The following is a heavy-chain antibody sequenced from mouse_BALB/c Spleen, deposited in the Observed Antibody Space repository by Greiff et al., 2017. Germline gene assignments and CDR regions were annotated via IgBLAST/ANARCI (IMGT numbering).Heavy chain of an antibody. J-gene: IGHJ2*01. D-gene: IGHD1-1*01. CDR3: ARGTTVVANFDY. Sequence: DVKLVESGGGLVKPGGSLKLSCAASGFTFSSYAMSWVRQTPEKRLEWVASISSGGSTYYPDSVKGRFTISRDNARNILYLQMSSLRSEDTAMYYCARGTTVVANFDYWGQGTTLTVSS. V-gene: IGHV5-6-5*01. CDR2: ISSGGST. CDR1: GFTFSSYA.